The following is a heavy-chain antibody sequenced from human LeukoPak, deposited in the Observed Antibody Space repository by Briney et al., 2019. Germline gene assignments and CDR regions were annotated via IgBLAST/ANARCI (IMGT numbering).Heavy chain of an antibody. V-gene: IGHV3-23*01. J-gene: IGHJ4*02. D-gene: IGHD2-21*02. CDR1: GFTFSSYA. CDR3: AKPMVVTAIFPDFDY. CDR2: IGGSDTNT. Sequence: GGSLRLSCSASGFTFSSYAMSWVRQAPGKGLEWVSTIGGSDTNTYYADSVKGRFSISRDNAKNTLYLRMYSLRAEGTAVYYCAKPMVVTAIFPDFDYWGQGTPVTVSS.